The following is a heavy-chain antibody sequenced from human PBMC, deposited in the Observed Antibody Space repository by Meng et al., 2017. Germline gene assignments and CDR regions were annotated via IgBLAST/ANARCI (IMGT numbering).Heavy chain of an antibody. CDR1: GGSISSSSYY. V-gene: IGHV4-39*07. D-gene: IGHD3-22*01. CDR2: IYYSGST. Sequence: GSLRLSCTVSGGSISSSSYYWGWIRQPPGKGLEWIGSIYYSGSTYYNPSLKSRVTISVDTSKNQFSLKLSSVTAADTAVYYCARDGPYYDSSGYYSRVRYFDHWGQGTLVTVSS. J-gene: IGHJ4*02. CDR3: ARDGPYYDSSGYYSRVRYFDH.